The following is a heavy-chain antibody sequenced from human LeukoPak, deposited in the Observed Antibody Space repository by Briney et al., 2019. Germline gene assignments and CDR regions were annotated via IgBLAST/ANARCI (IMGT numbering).Heavy chain of an antibody. Sequence: KPSETLSLTCTVSGGSISSNSYYWSWIRQPAGKGLEWIGRIYTSGSTNYNPSLKSRVSISVDTSKNQFSLKLSSVTAADTAVYYCASVRLGELSPTSWGQGTLVTVSS. CDR1: GGSISSNSYY. J-gene: IGHJ4*02. CDR2: IYTSGST. V-gene: IGHV4-61*02. CDR3: ASVRLGELSPTS. D-gene: IGHD3-16*02.